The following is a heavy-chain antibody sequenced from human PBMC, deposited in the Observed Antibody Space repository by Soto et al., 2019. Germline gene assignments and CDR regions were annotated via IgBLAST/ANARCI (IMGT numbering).Heavy chain of an antibody. CDR2: IYHSGST. CDR1: GGSISSGGYS. V-gene: IGHV4-30-2*01. J-gene: IGHJ4*02. D-gene: IGHD1-26*01. CDR3: AAGGGLPRYY. Sequence: QLQLQESGSGLVKPSQTLSLTCAVSGGSISSGGYSWSWIRQPPGKGLEWIGYIYHSGSTYYNPSLKSRAPRSVDRSKNQFSLKRSSVTAADTAVYYCAAGGGLPRYYWGQGTLVTFSS.